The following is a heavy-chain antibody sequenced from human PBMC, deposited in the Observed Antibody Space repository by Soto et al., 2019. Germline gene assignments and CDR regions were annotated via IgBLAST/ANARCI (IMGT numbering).Heavy chain of an antibody. CDR3: ARDKAYVGYDY. J-gene: IGHJ4*02. Sequence: ASVKVSCKASGYTLGAIYMHWLRQAPGQGLEWMGYVNPPDGETLYALKFQGRVSMTRDTSVSTVYMELTGLKSDDTAVYFCARDKAYVGYDYWGKGTLVTVSS. CDR2: VNPPDGET. CDR1: GYTLGAIY. D-gene: IGHD5-12*01. V-gene: IGHV1-2*02.